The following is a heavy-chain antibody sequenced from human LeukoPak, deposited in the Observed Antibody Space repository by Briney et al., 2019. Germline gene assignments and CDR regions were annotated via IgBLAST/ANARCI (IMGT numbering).Heavy chain of an antibody. CDR2: IYPGDSDT. CDR1: GYSFSSYW. J-gene: IGHJ4*02. CDR3: ARQGYSSSSRFDY. Sequence: GESLKISCKGSGYSFSSYWIGWVGQMPGKGLEWMGIIYPGDSDTRYSSSFQGQVTISGDKSISTAYLQWSSLKASDTAMYYCARQGYSSSSRFDYWGQGTLVTVSS. D-gene: IGHD6-6*01. V-gene: IGHV5-51*01.